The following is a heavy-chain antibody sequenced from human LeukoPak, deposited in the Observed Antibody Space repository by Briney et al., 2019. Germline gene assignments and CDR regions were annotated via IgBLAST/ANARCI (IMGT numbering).Heavy chain of an antibody. V-gene: IGHV3-30*04. Sequence: GGSLRLSCAASGFSFSSYAIHWVRQAPGKGLEWVAVISYDGSKNYFADSVKGRFTISRDSSKNTLYLQMNSLRAEDTAVYYCVKGGGNVRRYFEYWGQGTLVTVSS. J-gene: IGHJ4*02. D-gene: IGHD4-23*01. CDR3: VKGGGNVRRYFEY. CDR2: ISYDGSKN. CDR1: GFSFSSYA.